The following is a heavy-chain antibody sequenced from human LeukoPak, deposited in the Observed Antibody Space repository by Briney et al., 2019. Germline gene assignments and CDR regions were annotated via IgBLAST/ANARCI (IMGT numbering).Heavy chain of an antibody. J-gene: IGHJ6*02. CDR3: TLGGDGRWYYYYGMDV. CDR1: GYTFTGYY. D-gene: IGHD2-21*01. V-gene: IGHV1-2*02. Sequence: ASVKVSCKASGYTFTGYYIHWVRQAPGQGLEWMGWINPNSGDTNYAQKFQGRVTMTRDTSISTAYMELSRLRSDDTAVYYCTLGGDGRWYYYYGMDVWGQGTTVTVSS. CDR2: INPNSGDT.